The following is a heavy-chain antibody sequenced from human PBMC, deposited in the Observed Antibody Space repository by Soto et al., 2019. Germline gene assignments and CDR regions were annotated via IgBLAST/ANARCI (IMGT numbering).Heavy chain of an antibody. J-gene: IGHJ6*02. CDR2: IFSNDEK. D-gene: IGHD4-17*01. Sequence: SGPTLVNPTETLTLTCTVSGFSLSNARMGVSWIRQPPGKALEWLAHIFSNDEKSYSTSLKSRLAISKDTSKSQVVLTMTNMDPVDTATYYCARIRKYGDYPYYYYGLDAWGQGTPVTVSS. CDR3: ARIRKYGDYPYYYYGLDA. V-gene: IGHV2-26*01. CDR1: GFSLSNARMG.